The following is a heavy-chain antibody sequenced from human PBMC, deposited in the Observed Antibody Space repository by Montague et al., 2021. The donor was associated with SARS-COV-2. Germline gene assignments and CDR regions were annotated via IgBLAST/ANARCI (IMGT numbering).Heavy chain of an antibody. Sequence: ETLSLTCTVSGGSISSSSYYWGWIRQPPGKGLEWIGSIYYSGSTYYNPSLKSRVTISVDTSKNQFSLKLGSVTAADTAVYYCARVGRHHLVRYSGMDVWGQGTTVTVSS. V-gene: IGHV4-39*07. CDR2: IYYSGST. CDR3: ARVGRHHLVRYSGMDV. J-gene: IGHJ6*02. D-gene: IGHD6-13*01. CDR1: GGSISSSSYY.